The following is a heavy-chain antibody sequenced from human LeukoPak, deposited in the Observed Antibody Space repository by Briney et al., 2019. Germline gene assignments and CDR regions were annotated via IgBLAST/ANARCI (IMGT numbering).Heavy chain of an antibody. V-gene: IGHV3-7*03. CDR3: ARSLPYGTTWYGRSDF. Sequence: GGSLRLSCAASGFPFNAYWMTWVRQAPGKGLEWVTNIRQDGDTKYYVDSVKGRFTISRDNAMNSLYLQMNSLRAEDTAIYYCARSLPYGTTWYGRSDFWGQGTLVTVSS. J-gene: IGHJ4*02. CDR1: GFPFNAYW. CDR2: IRQDGDTK. D-gene: IGHD6-13*01.